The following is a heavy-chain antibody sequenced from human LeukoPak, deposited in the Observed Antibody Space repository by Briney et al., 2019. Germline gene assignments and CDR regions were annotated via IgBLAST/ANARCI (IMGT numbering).Heavy chain of an antibody. J-gene: IGHJ2*01. CDR1: GYSISSGYY. V-gene: IGHV4-38-2*02. CDR3: ARSLGYFDL. CDR2: IYHSGSA. Sequence: SETLSLTCSVSGYSISSGYYWGWIRQSPGKGLEWIGSIYHSGSASYIPSLNSRVTISIDTSKNQFSLKLTSVTAADTAVYYCARSLGYFDLWGRGTLVTVSS.